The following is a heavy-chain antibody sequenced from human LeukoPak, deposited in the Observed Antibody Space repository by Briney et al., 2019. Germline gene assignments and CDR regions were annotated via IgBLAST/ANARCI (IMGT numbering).Heavy chain of an antibody. J-gene: IGHJ4*02. CDR3: AKDDGAFDY. CDR1: GFSFSSYP. D-gene: IGHD1-26*01. Sequence: GGSLRLSCVASGFSFSSYPMNWVRQAPGKGLEWVSHINSDTNITPYTASVSGRFTISRDNAKNTLYLQMNSLRAEDTAVYYCAKDDGAFDYWGQGTLVTVSS. CDR2: INSDTNIT. V-gene: IGHV3-48*01.